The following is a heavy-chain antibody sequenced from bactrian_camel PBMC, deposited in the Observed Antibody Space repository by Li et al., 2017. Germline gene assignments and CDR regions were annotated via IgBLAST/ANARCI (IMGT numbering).Heavy chain of an antibody. CDR1: GYTASSYD. V-gene: IGHV3S57*01. CDR2: IGSDGRT. J-gene: IGHJ4*01. Sequence: HVQLVESGGGSVQAGGSLRLSCAVSGYTASSYDMGWFRLAPGKEREAIASIGSDGRTTYADSVNGRFTISKDNNKNTLDLQMNSLKPDDTATYCCAAYMYESYGPNCARNRAWTHWGRGTQVTVS. CDR3: AAYMYESYGPNCARNRAWTH. D-gene: IGHD8*01.